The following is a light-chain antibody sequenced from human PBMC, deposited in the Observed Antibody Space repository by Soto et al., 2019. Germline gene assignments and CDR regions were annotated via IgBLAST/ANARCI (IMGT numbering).Light chain of an antibody. V-gene: IGLV2-14*01. J-gene: IGLJ2*01. CDR2: DVS. CDR3: SSQGVSSTLV. Sequence: QSALTQSASVSGSPGQWITISCTGTSSDVGGYNYVSWYQQHPGKAPKLIIYDVSNRPSGVSNRFSGSKSGNTASLTISGLQAEDEAYYYCSSQGVSSTLVFGGGTKADRP. CDR1: SSDVGGYNY.